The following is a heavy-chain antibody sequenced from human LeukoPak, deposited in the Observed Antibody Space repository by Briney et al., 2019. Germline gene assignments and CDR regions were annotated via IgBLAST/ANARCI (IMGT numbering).Heavy chain of an antibody. Sequence: GGSLRLSCAASGFTFSSYGMQFSSYGMHWVRQAPGQGLEWVAFIRSDGRNKYYADSVKGRFTISRDNTENTLYLQMNSLRAEDTAVYYCTKLKINYYYYMDVWGKGATVIVSS. CDR2: IRSDGRNK. J-gene: IGHJ6*03. CDR1: GFTFSSYGMQFSSYG. CDR3: TKLKINYYYYMDV. V-gene: IGHV3-30*02. D-gene: IGHD3-16*01.